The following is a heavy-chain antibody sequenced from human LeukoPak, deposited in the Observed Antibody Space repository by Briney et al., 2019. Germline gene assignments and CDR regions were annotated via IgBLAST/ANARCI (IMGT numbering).Heavy chain of an antibody. CDR3: ARPRSSTWSLGY. Sequence: SETLSLTCTVSGGSISSYYWSWIRQPPGKGLEWIGYVYYSGSTNYNPSLKSRVTISVDTSKNQFSLKLSSVTAADTAVYFCARPRSSTWSLGYWGQGTLVTVSS. J-gene: IGHJ4*02. V-gene: IGHV4-59*08. D-gene: IGHD6-13*01. CDR1: GGSISSYY. CDR2: VYYSGST.